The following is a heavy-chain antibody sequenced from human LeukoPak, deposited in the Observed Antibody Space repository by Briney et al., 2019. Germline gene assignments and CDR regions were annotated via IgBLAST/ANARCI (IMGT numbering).Heavy chain of an antibody. J-gene: IGHJ4*02. Sequence: AGGSLRLSCAASGFTFSSYEMNWVRQAPGKGLEWVSYISSSGSTIYYADSVKGRFTISRDNAKNSLYLQMNSLRAEDTAVYYCARDSARRQWLAAHVDYWGQGTLVTVSS. D-gene: IGHD6-19*01. CDR3: ARDSARRQWLAAHVDY. V-gene: IGHV3-48*03. CDR2: ISSSGSTI. CDR1: GFTFSSYE.